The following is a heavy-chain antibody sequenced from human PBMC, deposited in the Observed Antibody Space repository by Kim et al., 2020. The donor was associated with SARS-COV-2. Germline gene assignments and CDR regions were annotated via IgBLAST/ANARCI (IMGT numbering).Heavy chain of an antibody. J-gene: IGHJ2*01. CDR3: ARVTDPEWELHFWYFDL. D-gene: IGHD1-26*01. V-gene: IGHV5-10-1*01. CDR1: GYSFTSYW. Sequence: GESLKISCKGSGYSFTSYWISWVRQMPGKGLEWMGRIDPSDSYTNYSPSFQGHVTISADKSISTAYLQWSSLKASDTAMYYCARVTDPEWELHFWYFDLWGRGTLVTVSS. CDR2: IDPSDSYT.